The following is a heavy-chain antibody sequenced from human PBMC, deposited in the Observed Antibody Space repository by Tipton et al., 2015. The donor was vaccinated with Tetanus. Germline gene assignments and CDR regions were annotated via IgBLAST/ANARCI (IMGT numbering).Heavy chain of an antibody. V-gene: IGHV4-39*01. CDR1: GSSITSTTHY. Sequence: TLSLTCTVSGSSITSTTHYWGWIRQAPGKGLEWIGIIYYSGSTYYNASLRSRVTISVDTSKNRFSLKLTSVTAADAAVYYCARPSTTVTPRAFDVWGQGTMVTVSS. CDR3: ARPSTTVTPRAFDV. D-gene: IGHD4-17*01. J-gene: IGHJ3*01. CDR2: IYYSGST.